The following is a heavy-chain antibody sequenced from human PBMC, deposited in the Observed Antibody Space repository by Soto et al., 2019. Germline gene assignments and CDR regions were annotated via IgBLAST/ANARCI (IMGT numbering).Heavy chain of an antibody. J-gene: IGHJ6*02. CDR2: IIPVFGTA. V-gene: IGHV1-69*05. Sequence: SVKVSCKASGGPYNSFAISWVRQAPGQGLEWIGGIIPVFGTATYAQKFQGRVTITRDTSASTAYMELSSLRSEDTAVYYCASAQTGHSSSPSYYYYGMDVWGQGTTVTVSS. CDR1: GGPYNSFA. CDR3: ASAQTGHSSSPSYYYYGMDV. D-gene: IGHD6-6*01.